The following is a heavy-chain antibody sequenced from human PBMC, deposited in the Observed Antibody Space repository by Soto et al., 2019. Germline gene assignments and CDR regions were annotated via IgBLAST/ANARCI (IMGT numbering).Heavy chain of an antibody. Sequence: PVGSLRLSCAASGFTFSSYSMNWVRQAPGKGLEWVSYISISSDSRYYADSVKGRFTISRDNAKKSLYLQMNSLRDEDTAVYYCAREKFCKNGVCAYHDYGMDVWGQGTTVTVSS. D-gene: IGHD2-8*01. CDR2: ISISSDSR. J-gene: IGHJ6*02. V-gene: IGHV3-48*02. CDR1: GFTFSSYS. CDR3: AREKFCKNGVCAYHDYGMDV.